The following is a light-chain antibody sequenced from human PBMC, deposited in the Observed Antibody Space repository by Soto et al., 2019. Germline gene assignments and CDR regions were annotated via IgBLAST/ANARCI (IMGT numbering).Light chain of an antibody. J-gene: IGKJ3*01. CDR3: QQYHSFFT. V-gene: IGKV1-5*01. CDR1: QSIGGF. CDR2: DAS. Sequence: DIQMTQSPSTVSASVGDIVTITCRASQSIGGFLAWYQQKPGKAPKLLIYDASFMESGVPSRFSGSGSGTASTLTINSLQPGDFATYYCQQYHSFFTFGPGTTVDI.